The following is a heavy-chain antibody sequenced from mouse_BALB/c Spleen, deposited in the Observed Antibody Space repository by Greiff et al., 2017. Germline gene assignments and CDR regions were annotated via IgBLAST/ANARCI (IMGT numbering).Heavy chain of an antibody. CDR3: ARGGLRALTGFLYAMDY. Sequence: VQLQQSGAELAKPGASVKMSCKASGYTFTSYWMHWVKQRPGQGLEWIGYINPSTGYTEYNQKFKDKATLTADKSSSTAYMQLSSLTSEDSAVYYCARGGLRALTGFLYAMDYWGQGTSVTVSS. CDR2: INPSTGYT. J-gene: IGHJ4*01. V-gene: IGHV1-7*01. D-gene: IGHD4-1*01. CDR1: GYTFTSYW.